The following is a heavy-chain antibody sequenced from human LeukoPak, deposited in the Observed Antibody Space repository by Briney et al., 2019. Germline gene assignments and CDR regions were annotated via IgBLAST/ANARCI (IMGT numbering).Heavy chain of an antibody. Sequence: GGSLRLSCVASGFTFRSYAMTWVRQAPGKGLEWVSGISGSGGSTYYADSVRGRFTISRDNSKNTLYLQMNSLRADDTAVYYCFGYPEYFQHWGQGTLVTVSS. J-gene: IGHJ1*01. V-gene: IGHV3-23*01. D-gene: IGHD5-18*01. CDR3: FGYPEYFQH. CDR2: ISGSGGST. CDR1: GFTFRSYA.